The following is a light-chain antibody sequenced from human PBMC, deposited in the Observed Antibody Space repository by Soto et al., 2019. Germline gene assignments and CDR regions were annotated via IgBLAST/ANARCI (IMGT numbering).Light chain of an antibody. V-gene: IGLV2-8*01. CDR1: SSDVGGYNY. CDR2: EVS. Sequence: QSALTQPPSASGSPGQSVTISCTGTSSDVGGYNYVSWYQQHPGKAPKLMMFEVSKRPSGVPDRFSGSKFGNTASLTVFGLQAEDEADYYCASYGGNNNLLFGGGTKVTVL. J-gene: IGLJ3*02. CDR3: ASYGGNNNLL.